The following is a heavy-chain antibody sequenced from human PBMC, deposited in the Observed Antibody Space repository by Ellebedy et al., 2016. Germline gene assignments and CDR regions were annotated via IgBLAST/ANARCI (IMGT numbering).Heavy chain of an antibody. D-gene: IGHD2-8*01. CDR2: IYSGGST. CDR3: AREGLLEDTKSSATDAFDL. Sequence: GESLKISCAASAFTVSSNYMSWVRQAPGKGLEWVSIIYSGGSTYYADSVKGRFTISRDNSKNTLYLQMNSLRAEDTAVYYCAREGLLEDTKSSATDAFDLWGQGTMVIVSS. CDR1: AFTVSSNY. J-gene: IGHJ3*01. V-gene: IGHV3-66*01.